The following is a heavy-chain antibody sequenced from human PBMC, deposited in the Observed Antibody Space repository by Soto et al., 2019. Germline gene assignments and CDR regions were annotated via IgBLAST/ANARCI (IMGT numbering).Heavy chain of an antibody. V-gene: IGHV1-18*01. CDR2: ISAYNGNT. CDR1: GYTLISYA. CDR3: ARVVSSSSYYYYGMDV. D-gene: IGHD6-6*01. Sequence: ASVKVSCKASGYTLISYAISWVRQAPGQGLEWMGWISAYNGNTDYAQKLQDRVTMTTDTSTSTAYMELRSLRSDDTAVYYCARVVSSSSYYYYGMDVWGQGTTVTVSS. J-gene: IGHJ6*02.